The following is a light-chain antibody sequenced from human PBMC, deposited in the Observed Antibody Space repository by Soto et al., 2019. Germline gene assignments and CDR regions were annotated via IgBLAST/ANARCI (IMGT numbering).Light chain of an antibody. V-gene: IGLV2-14*03. Sequence: QSALTQPASVSGSPGQSITISCTGTSSDVGGYDYVSWYQHHPGKAPKLMIYDVSNRPSGVSNRFSGPKSGNTASLTISGLQAEDEADYYCSSYTSSSLYVFGTGTKVTVL. J-gene: IGLJ1*01. CDR3: SSYTSSSLYV. CDR1: SSDVGGYDY. CDR2: DVS.